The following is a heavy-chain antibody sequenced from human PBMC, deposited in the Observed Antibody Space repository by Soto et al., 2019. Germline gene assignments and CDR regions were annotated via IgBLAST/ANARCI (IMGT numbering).Heavy chain of an antibody. CDR3: AKNDDYGDYGVDY. V-gene: IGHV3-23*01. CDR2: IRGSGGST. CDR1: GFTFSSYA. J-gene: IGHJ4*02. D-gene: IGHD4-17*01. Sequence: EVQLLESGGGLVQPGGSLRLSCAASGFTFSSYAMSWVRQAPGKGLEWVSAIRGSGGSTYYADSVKGRFTVSRDNSKNTLYLQMNSLRAEDTAVYYCAKNDDYGDYGVDYWGQGTLVTVSS.